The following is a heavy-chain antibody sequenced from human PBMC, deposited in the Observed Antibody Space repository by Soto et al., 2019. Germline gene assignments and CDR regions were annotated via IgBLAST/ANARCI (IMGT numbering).Heavy chain of an antibody. V-gene: IGHV3-30-3*01. D-gene: IGHD2-2*01. Sequence: PGGSLRLSCAASGFTFTSYAMHWVRQAPGKGLEWVAVISYDGSNKYYADSVKGRFIISRDSSKNTQYLQMNSLRAEDTAVYYCARDQGDIVVVPAPYYFDYWGQGTLVT. CDR2: ISYDGSNK. J-gene: IGHJ4*02. CDR1: GFTFTSYA. CDR3: ARDQGDIVVVPAPYYFDY.